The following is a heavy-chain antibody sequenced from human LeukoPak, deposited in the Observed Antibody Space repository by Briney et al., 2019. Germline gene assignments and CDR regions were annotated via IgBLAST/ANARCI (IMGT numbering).Heavy chain of an antibody. Sequence: PSETLSLTCTVSGGSITSGGYYWSWIRQPPGKDLEWIGYISHSGSISYNPSVKSRVTISIDRSNNQFSLKLSSVTAADTAVYYCAREVVPAALGYWGQGTLVTVSS. D-gene: IGHD2-2*01. V-gene: IGHV4-30-2*01. CDR3: AREVVPAALGY. CDR1: GGSITSGGYY. CDR2: ISHSGSI. J-gene: IGHJ4*02.